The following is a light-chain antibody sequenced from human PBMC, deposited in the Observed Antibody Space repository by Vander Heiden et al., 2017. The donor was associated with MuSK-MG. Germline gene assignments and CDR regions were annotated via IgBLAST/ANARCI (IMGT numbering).Light chain of an antibody. CDR1: QSISSY. V-gene: IGKV1-39*01. CDR2: AAS. CDR3: QQSYSTLPVT. Sequence: DIQMTQSPSSLSASVGDRVTITCRASQSISSYLNWYQQKPGKAPKLLIYAASSLQSGVPSRFSGSGSGTDFTLTISSLQPEDFATYYCQQSYSTLPVTFGGGTKVEIK. J-gene: IGKJ4*01.